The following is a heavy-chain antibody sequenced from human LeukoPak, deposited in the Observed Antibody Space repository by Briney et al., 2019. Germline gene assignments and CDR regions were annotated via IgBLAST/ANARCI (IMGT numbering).Heavy chain of an antibody. Sequence: SQTLSLTCTVSGGSISSGSYYWGWIRQPPGKGLEWIGSIYHSGSTYYNPSLKSRVTISVDTSKNQFSLKLSSVTAADTAVYYCARHVFLRNPLMLRDGYPAHFDYWGQGTLVTVSS. D-gene: IGHD5-24*01. CDR2: IYHSGST. J-gene: IGHJ4*02. CDR3: ARHVFLRNPLMLRDGYPAHFDY. V-gene: IGHV4-39*01. CDR1: GGSISSGSYY.